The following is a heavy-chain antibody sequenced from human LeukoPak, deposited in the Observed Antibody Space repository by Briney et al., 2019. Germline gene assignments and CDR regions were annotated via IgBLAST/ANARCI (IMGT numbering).Heavy chain of an antibody. J-gene: IGHJ3*02. V-gene: IGHV4-59*08. CDR3: ARSMVRGVIVPRRNAFDI. CDR2: IYYSGST. Sequence: SETLSLTCTVSGGSISSYYWSWIRQPPGKGLEWIGYIYYSGSTNYNPSPKSRVTISVDTSKNQFSLKLSSVTAADTAVYYCARSMVRGVIVPRRNAFDIWGQGTMVTVSS. CDR1: GGSISSYY. D-gene: IGHD3-10*01.